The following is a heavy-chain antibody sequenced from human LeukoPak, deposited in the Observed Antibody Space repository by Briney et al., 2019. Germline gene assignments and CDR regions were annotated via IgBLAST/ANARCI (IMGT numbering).Heavy chain of an antibody. D-gene: IGHD2-21*02. CDR2: IYYSGST. Sequence: PSETLSLTCTVSGGSISSYYWSWIRQPPGKGLEWIGYIYYSGSTNYNPSLKSRVTISVDTSKNQFSLKLSSVTAADTAVYYCARGFVVVTAHGIYNWFDPWGQGTLVTVSS. V-gene: IGHV4-59*08. CDR1: GGSISSYY. CDR3: ARGFVVVTAHGIYNWFDP. J-gene: IGHJ5*02.